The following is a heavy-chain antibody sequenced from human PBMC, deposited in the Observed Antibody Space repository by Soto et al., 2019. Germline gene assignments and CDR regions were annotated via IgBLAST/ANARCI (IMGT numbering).Heavy chain of an antibody. D-gene: IGHD3-22*01. CDR3: AHRQGYYDSSGTQWGY. CDR1: GFSLSTSGVG. Sequence: QITLKESGPTLVKPTQTLTLTCTFSGFSLSTSGVGVGWIRQPPGKALEWLALIYWDDDKRYSPSLKSRLTITXXTXKXXVVLTMTNMDPVDTATYYCAHRQGYYDSSGTQWGYWGQGTLVTVSS. CDR2: IYWDDDK. J-gene: IGHJ4*02. V-gene: IGHV2-5*02.